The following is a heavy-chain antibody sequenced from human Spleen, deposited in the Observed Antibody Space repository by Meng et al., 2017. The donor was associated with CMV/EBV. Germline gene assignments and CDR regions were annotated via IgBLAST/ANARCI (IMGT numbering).Heavy chain of an antibody. CDR1: GFTFSDYY. CDR2: ISNSGSTI. V-gene: IGHV3-11*04. D-gene: IGHD2-2*02. CDR3: AREVVVPSAIRYYYYGMDV. Sequence: GGSLRLSCAASGFTFSDYYMSWIRQAPGKGLEWVSYISNSGSTIYHADSVKGRFTISRDNAKKSLYLQMNSLRAEDTAVYYCAREVVVPSAIRYYYYGMDVWGQGTTVTVSS. J-gene: IGHJ6*02.